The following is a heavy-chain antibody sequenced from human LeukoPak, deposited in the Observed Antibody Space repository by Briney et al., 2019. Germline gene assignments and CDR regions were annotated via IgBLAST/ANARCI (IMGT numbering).Heavy chain of an antibody. CDR1: GASFNDYY. V-gene: IGHV4-34*01. CDR2: VNHSGSA. Sequence: PSETLSLTCAVYGASFNDYYWSWIRHSPTKGLEWIGEVNHSGSAKYNPSLKSRVTISADKSKNQFFLRLSPVAAADSGVYYCARERACNNHDNWFDPWGQGTLVTVSS. J-gene: IGHJ5*02. CDR3: ARERACNNHDNWFDP.